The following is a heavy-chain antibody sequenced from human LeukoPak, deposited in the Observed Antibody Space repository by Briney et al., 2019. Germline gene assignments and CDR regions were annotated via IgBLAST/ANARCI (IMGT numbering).Heavy chain of an antibody. V-gene: IGHV4-38-2*02. CDR2: IYHSGST. CDR1: GDSISSGYY. D-gene: IGHD5-12*01. Sequence: SETLSLTCTVSGDSISSGYYWGWIRQPPGKGLEWIGGIYHSGSTYYNPSLKSRVTISVDTSKNHFSLKLTSVTAADTAVYYCARENMVATMVDYWGQGTLVTVSS. J-gene: IGHJ4*02. CDR3: ARENMVATMVDY.